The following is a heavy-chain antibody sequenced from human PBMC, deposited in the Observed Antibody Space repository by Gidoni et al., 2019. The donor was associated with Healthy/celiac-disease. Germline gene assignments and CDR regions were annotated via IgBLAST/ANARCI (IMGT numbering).Heavy chain of an antibody. D-gene: IGHD6-19*01. Sequence: QVQLQQWGAGLLKPSETLSLTCAVYGGSFSGYYWSWIRQPPGKGLEWIGEINHSGSTNYNPSLKSRVTISVDTSKNQFSLKLSSVTAADTAVYYCASLFGGLAVADYYFDYWGQGTLVTVSS. CDR3: ASLFGGLAVADYYFDY. V-gene: IGHV4-34*01. CDR2: INHSGST. J-gene: IGHJ4*02. CDR1: GGSFSGYY.